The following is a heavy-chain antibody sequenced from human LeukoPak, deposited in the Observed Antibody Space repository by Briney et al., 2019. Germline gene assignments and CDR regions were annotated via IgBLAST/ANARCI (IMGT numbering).Heavy chain of an antibody. CDR1: GYTLTELS. CDR2: FDPEDGET. V-gene: IGHV1-24*01. CDR3: ATVPRLAGIAMSLQH. Sequence: ASVKVSCKVSGYTLTELSMHWVRQAPGKGLEWMGGFDPEDGETIYAQKFQGRVTMTEDTSTDAAYMELSSLRSEDTAVYYCATVPRLAGIAMSLQHWGQGTLVTVSS. D-gene: IGHD6-13*01. J-gene: IGHJ1*01.